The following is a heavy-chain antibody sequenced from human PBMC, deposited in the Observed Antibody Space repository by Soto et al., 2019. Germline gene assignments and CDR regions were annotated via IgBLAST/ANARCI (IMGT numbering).Heavy chain of an antibody. Sequence: QVQLVQSGAEVKKPGSSVKVSCKASGYTFTSYGISWVRQAPGQGLEWMGWISAYNGNTNYAQKLQGRVTMTTDTSTSTAYMELRSLRSDDTAVYYCARAAYCGGDCYSDFDYWGQGTLVTVSS. CDR1: GYTFTSYG. J-gene: IGHJ4*02. CDR2: ISAYNGNT. CDR3: ARAAYCGGDCYSDFDY. D-gene: IGHD2-21*02. V-gene: IGHV1-18*04.